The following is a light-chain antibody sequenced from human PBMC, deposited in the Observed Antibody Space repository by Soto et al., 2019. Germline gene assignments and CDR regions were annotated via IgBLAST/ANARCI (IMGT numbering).Light chain of an antibody. V-gene: IGKV1-33*01. CDR1: QDISNY. Sequence: DIQMTQSPSSLSASVGDRVTITCQASQDISNYLNWYQQKPGKAPKLLIYDASNLETVVPSRFSGRGSGTDFTFTISSLHPEDIATYYCQQYGNLPYTFDEGTKLEIK. J-gene: IGKJ2*01. CDR2: DAS. CDR3: QQYGNLPYT.